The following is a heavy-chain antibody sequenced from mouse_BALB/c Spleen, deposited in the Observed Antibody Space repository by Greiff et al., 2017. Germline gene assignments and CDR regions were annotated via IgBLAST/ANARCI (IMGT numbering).Heavy chain of an antibody. D-gene: IGHD2-3*01. CDR2: IYPGDGDT. Sequence: VQLQQSGAELVRPGSSVKISCKASGYAFSSYWMNWVKQRPGQGLEWIGQIYPGDGDTNYNGKFKGKATLTADKSSSTAYMQLSSLTSEDSAVYYCAYYDGSYYYAMDDWGQGTSVTVSS. J-gene: IGHJ4*01. V-gene: IGHV1-80*01. CDR1: GYAFSSYW. CDR3: AYYDGSYYYAMDD.